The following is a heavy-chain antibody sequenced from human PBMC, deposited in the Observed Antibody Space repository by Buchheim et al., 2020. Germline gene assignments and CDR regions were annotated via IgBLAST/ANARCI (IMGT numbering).Heavy chain of an antibody. D-gene: IGHD3-16*01. CDR2: INPSGAST. CDR3: ARDLGDFLWESHRPYFDC. J-gene: IGHJ4*02. CDR1: GYTFTSYY. V-gene: IGHV1-46*01. Sequence: QVQLVQSGTEMKKPGASVKVSCKASGYTFTSYYIHWVRQAPGQGLEWMGVINPSGASTNYALKFQGRVTMTRDTSTSTVYMEVSSLRSEDTAVYYCARDLGDFLWESHRPYFDCWGQRTL.